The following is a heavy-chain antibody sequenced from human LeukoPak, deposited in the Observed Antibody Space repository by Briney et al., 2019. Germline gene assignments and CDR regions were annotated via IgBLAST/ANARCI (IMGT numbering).Heavy chain of an antibody. CDR2: IWYDGSNK. CDR3: ARGVSGSYYPNY. Sequence: PGGSLRLSCAASGFTFSSYGMHWVRQAPGKGLEWVAVIWYDGSNKYYADSVKGRFTISRDNSKNTLYLQMNSLRAEDTAVYYCARGVSGSYYPNYWGQGTLATVSS. CDR1: GFTFSSYG. D-gene: IGHD3-10*01. V-gene: IGHV3-33*01. J-gene: IGHJ4*02.